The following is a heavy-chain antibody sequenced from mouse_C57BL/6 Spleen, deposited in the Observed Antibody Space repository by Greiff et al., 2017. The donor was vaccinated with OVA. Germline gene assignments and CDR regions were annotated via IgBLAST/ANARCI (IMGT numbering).Heavy chain of an antibody. V-gene: IGHV5-17*01. Sequence: EVQGVESGGGLVKPGGSLKLSCAASGFTFSDYGMHWVRQAPEKGLEWVAYISSGSSTIYYADTVKGRFTISRDNAKNTLFLQITRLKSEDTAMYYCARPHYGSLYFDVWGTGTTVTVSS. D-gene: IGHD1-1*01. J-gene: IGHJ1*03. CDR3: ARPHYGSLYFDV. CDR2: ISSGSSTI. CDR1: GFTFSDYG.